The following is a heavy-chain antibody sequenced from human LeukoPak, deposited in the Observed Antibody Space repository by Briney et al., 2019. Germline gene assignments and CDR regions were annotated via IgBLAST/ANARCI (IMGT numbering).Heavy chain of an antibody. CDR3: AKDIVPAAAGTNYFDY. Sequence: GGSLRLSCAVSGFTFSPYSMNWVRQAPGKGLEWVSGISWNSGSIGYADSVKGRFTISRDNAKNSLYLQMNSLRAEDTALYYCAKDIVPAAAGTNYFDYWGQGTLVTVSS. CDR1: GFTFSPYS. D-gene: IGHD6-13*01. J-gene: IGHJ4*02. CDR2: ISWNSGSI. V-gene: IGHV3-9*01.